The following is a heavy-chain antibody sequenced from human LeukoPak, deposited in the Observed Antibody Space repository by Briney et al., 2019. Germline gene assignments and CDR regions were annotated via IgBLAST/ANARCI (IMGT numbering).Heavy chain of an antibody. CDR1: GGSFSGYY. CDR2: INHSGST. CDR3: ARGSRLWFGDRSWFDY. J-gene: IGHJ4*02. V-gene: IGHV4-34*01. D-gene: IGHD3-10*01. Sequence: SETLSLTCAVYGGSFSGYYWSWIRQPPGKGLEWTGEINHSGSTNYNPSLKSRVTISVDTSKNQFSLKLSSVTAADTAVYYCARGSRLWFGDRSWFDYWGQGNLVTVSS.